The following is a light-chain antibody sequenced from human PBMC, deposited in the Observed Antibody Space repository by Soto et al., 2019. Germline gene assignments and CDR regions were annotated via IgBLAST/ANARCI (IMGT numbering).Light chain of an antibody. V-gene: IGKV1-5*01. Sequence: DIQMTQSPSTLSASVGDRVTITCRASQSISSWLAWYQQKPGKAPKLLIYDASSLESGVPSRFSGSGSGTELTLTISRLQPDDFATYCCHQYNSYWTFGQGTKVEIK. J-gene: IGKJ1*01. CDR1: QSISSW. CDR3: HQYNSYWT. CDR2: DAS.